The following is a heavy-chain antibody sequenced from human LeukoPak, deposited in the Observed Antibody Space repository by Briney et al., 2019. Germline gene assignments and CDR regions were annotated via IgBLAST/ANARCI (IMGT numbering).Heavy chain of an antibody. Sequence: SVKVSCKASGYTFTGYYMHWVRQAPGQGPEWMGGIIPIFGTANYAQKFQGRVTITADKSTSTAYMELSSLRSEDTAVYYCARDRSRGTAIGYYYYYMDVWGKGTTVTVSS. CDR1: GYTFTGYY. CDR3: ARDRSRGTAIGYYYYYMDV. J-gene: IGHJ6*03. D-gene: IGHD5-18*01. V-gene: IGHV1-69*06. CDR2: IIPIFGTA.